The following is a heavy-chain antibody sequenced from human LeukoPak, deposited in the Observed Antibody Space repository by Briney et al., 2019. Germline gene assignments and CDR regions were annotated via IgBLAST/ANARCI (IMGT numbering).Heavy chain of an antibody. CDR1: ESTLSNHG. Sequence: PGTSLRLSCAASESTLSNHGMHWVRQAPGKGLEWVAVIWNDGSRKYYSDSVKGRVAISREDSNSTLYLQMNSLSAEDTAVYYCARSAYGDYEGHDALDMWGQGTMVTVSS. V-gene: IGHV3-33*01. CDR2: IWNDGSRK. D-gene: IGHD4-17*01. CDR3: ARSAYGDYEGHDALDM. J-gene: IGHJ3*02.